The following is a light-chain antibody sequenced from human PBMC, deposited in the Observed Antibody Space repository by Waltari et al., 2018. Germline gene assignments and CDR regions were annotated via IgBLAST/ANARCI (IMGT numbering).Light chain of an antibody. Sequence: QSVLTQPPSVSAAPGQKVTLSCSGSSSNIGHNYVSWYQQLPGTAPKLLIYDNNKRPSGIPDRFSGSKSGTSATLGITGLQTGDEADYYCGTWDSSLSAGVFGGGTKLTVL. J-gene: IGLJ3*02. CDR1: SSNIGHNY. V-gene: IGLV1-51*01. CDR3: GTWDSSLSAGV. CDR2: DNN.